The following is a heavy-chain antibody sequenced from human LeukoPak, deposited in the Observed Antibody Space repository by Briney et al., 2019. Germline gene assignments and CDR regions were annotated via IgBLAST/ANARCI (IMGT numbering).Heavy chain of an antibody. CDR1: GYSISSGYY. Sequence: SETLSLTCTVSGYSISSGYYWGWIRQPPGKGLEWIGSIYHSGRTFYNPSLKSRVTISVDTSKNQFSLKLYSVTVADTAVYSCAGSPNLYYFDFWGQGTLVTVSS. V-gene: IGHV4-38-2*02. CDR3: AGSPNLYYFDF. CDR2: IYHSGRT. D-gene: IGHD1-14*01. J-gene: IGHJ4*02.